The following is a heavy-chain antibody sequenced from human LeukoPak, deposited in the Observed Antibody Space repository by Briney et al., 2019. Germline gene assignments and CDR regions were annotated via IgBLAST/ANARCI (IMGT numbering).Heavy chain of an antibody. CDR3: ARDRSAMAHPYYFDY. CDR1: GYTFTSYY. J-gene: IGHJ4*02. V-gene: IGHV1-46*01. Sequence: ASVKVSCKASGYTFTSYYMHWVRQAPGQGLEWMGIINPSGGSTSYAQKFQGRVTMTRDTSTSTVYMELSSLRSEDTAVYYCARDRSAMAHPYYFDYWGQGTLVTVSS. CDR2: INPSGGST. D-gene: IGHD5-18*01.